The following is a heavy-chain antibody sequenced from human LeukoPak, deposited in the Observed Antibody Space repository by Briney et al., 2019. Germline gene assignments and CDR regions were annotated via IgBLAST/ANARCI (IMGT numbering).Heavy chain of an antibody. D-gene: IGHD3-3*01. CDR3: ARGSHGFWSGYGYYFDY. V-gene: IGHV3-21*01. CDR2: ISSSSSYI. Sequence: GGSLRLSCAASGFTFSSYSMNWVRQAPGKGLEWVSSISSSSSYIYYADSVKGRFTISRDNAKNSLYLQMNSLRAEDTAVYYCARGSHGFWSGYGYYFDYWGQGTLVTVSS. CDR1: GFTFSSYS. J-gene: IGHJ4*02.